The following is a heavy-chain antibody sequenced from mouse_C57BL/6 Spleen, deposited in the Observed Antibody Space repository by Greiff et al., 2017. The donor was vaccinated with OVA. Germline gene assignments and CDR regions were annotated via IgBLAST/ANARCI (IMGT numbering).Heavy chain of an antibody. CDR3: AREVGGWFAY. D-gene: IGHD1-3*01. V-gene: IGHV5-4*01. J-gene: IGHJ3*01. CDR2: ISDGGSYT. CDR1: GFTFSSYA. Sequence: DVQLVESGGGLVKPGGSLKLSCAASGFTFSSYAMSWVRQTPEKRLEWVATISDGGSYTYYPDNVKGRFTISRDNAKNNLYLQMSHLKSEDTAMYYCAREVGGWFAYWGQGTLVTVSA.